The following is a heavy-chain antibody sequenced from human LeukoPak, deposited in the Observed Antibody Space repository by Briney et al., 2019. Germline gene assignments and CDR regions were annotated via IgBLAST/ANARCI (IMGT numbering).Heavy chain of an antibody. Sequence: GGSLRLSCAASGFTLSSYGMHWVRQAPGKGLEWVAFIRYDGSNKYYADSVKGRFTISRDNSKNTLYLQMNSLRAEDTAVYYCAKDWQWLDGSGVDYWGQGTLVTVSS. V-gene: IGHV3-30*02. D-gene: IGHD6-19*01. CDR2: IRYDGSNK. CDR3: AKDWQWLDGSGVDY. CDR1: GFTLSSYG. J-gene: IGHJ4*02.